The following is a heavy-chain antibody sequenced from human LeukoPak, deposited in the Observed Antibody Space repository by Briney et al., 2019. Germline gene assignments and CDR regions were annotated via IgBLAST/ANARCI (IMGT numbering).Heavy chain of an antibody. J-gene: IGHJ4*02. V-gene: IGHV4-39*01. Sequence: SETLSLTCSVSGDSITSSSYYWAWIRQPPERGLEWVGSVYYTGGTNYSPSLKSRVTMSVVTSKNQFSLMLSSVTAADTAVYYCARWFHYFDYWGQGTLVTVSS. CDR3: ARWFHYFDY. D-gene: IGHD3-10*01. CDR1: GDSITSSSYY. CDR2: VYYTGGT.